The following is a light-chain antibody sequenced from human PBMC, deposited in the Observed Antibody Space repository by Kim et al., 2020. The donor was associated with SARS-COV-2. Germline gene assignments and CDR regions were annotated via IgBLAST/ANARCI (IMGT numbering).Light chain of an antibody. V-gene: IGLV3-21*04. CDR2: YDS. J-gene: IGLJ2*01. CDR3: QVWDSSSDPVV. CDR1: NMGSKS. Sequence: APGKTARITCGGNNMGSKSVHWYQKKPGQAPVLVIYYDSDRPSGIPERFSGSNSGNTATLTISRVEAGDEADYYCQVWDSSSDPVVFGGGTQLTVL.